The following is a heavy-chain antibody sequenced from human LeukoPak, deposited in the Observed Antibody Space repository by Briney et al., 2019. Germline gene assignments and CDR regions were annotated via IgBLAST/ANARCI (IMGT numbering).Heavy chain of an antibody. J-gene: IGHJ4*02. CDR2: IYYSGST. Sequence: PSETLSLTCTVSGGSISSYYWSWIRQPPGKGLEWIGYIYYSGSTNYNPSLKSRVTISVDTSKNQFSLKLSSVTAADTAVYYCARLCASRDGYNWGYFDYWGQGTLVTVSS. CDR1: GGSISSYY. V-gene: IGHV4-59*01. D-gene: IGHD5-24*01. CDR3: ARLCASRDGYNWGYFDY.